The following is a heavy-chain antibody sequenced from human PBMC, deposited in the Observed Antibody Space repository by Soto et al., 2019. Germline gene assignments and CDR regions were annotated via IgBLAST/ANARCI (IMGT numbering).Heavy chain of an antibody. CDR3: TTDSYINMPIVRFDY. V-gene: IGHV3-15*07. D-gene: IGHD2-2*01. CDR1: GFIFSNAW. CDR2: IKSKADGGTT. J-gene: IGHJ4*02. Sequence: GGSLRLSCAASGFIFSNAWINWVRQAPGKGLEWVGRIKSKADGGTTDFAAPVKGRFAISRDDSMNMMYMQMSSLRTEDTAVYYCTTDSYINMPIVRFDYWGQGTLVTVSS.